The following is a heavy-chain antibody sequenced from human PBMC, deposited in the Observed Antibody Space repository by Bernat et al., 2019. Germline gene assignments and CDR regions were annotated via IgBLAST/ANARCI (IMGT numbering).Heavy chain of an antibody. CDR1: GFTFSSYW. D-gene: IGHD1-26*01. Sequence: EVQLVESGGGLVQPGGSLRLSCAASGFTFSSYWMHWVRQAPGKGLVWVSRINSDGSSTSYADSVKGRFTISRDNSKNTLYLQMNSLGAEDTAVYYCATAQGLQIVGATTGRQIDYWGQGTLVTVSS. CDR2: INSDGSST. V-gene: IGHV3-74*01. J-gene: IGHJ4*02. CDR3: ATAQGLQIVGATTGRQIDY.